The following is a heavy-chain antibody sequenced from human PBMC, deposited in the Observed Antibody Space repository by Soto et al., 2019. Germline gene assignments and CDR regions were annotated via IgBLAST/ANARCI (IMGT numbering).Heavy chain of an antibody. CDR2: IIPIFGTA. CDR3: ASPSRDGYNGFDY. Sequence: SVKVASKASGGPFSSYAISWVRQAPGQGLEWMGGIIPIFGTANYAQKFQGRVTITADESTSTAYMELSSLRSEDTAVYYCASPSRDGYNGFDYWGQRTLVTVSS. CDR1: GGPFSSYA. V-gene: IGHV1-69*01. D-gene: IGHD5-12*01. J-gene: IGHJ4*02.